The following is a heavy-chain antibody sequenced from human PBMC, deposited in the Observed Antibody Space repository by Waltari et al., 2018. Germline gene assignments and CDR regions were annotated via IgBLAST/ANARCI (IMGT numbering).Heavy chain of an antibody. J-gene: IGHJ6*03. D-gene: IGHD3-3*01. V-gene: IGHV3-21*01. Sequence: EVQLVESGGGLVKPGGSLRLSCAASGFTFSSYSMNWVRQAPGKGLEWVSSISSSSSYIYYADSVKGRFTISRDNAKNSLYLQMNSLRAEDTAVYYCARDWADYDFWSGYYIGVYYYYYMDVWGKGTTVTVSS. CDR2: ISSSSSYI. CDR1: GFTFSSYS. CDR3: ARDWADYDFWSGYYIGVYYYYYMDV.